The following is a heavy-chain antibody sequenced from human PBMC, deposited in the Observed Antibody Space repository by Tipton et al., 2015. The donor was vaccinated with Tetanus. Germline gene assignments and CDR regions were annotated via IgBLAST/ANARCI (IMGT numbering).Heavy chain of an antibody. CDR3: AKGYCSSTSCYSDY. V-gene: IGHV3-23*01. Sequence: GSLRLSCTDSGFSFSSYSLTWVRQAPGKGLEWVSGISGSGGSTYYADSVKGRFTISRDNSKNTLYLQMNSLRAEDTALYYCAKGYCSSTSCYSDYWGQGTLVTVSS. CDR1: GFSFSSYS. J-gene: IGHJ4*02. D-gene: IGHD2-2*02. CDR2: ISGSGGST.